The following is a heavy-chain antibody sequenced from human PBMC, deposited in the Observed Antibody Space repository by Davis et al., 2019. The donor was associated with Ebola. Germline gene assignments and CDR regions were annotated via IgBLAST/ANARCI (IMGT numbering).Heavy chain of an antibody. CDR1: GGSFSGYY. J-gene: IGHJ4*02. CDR2: INHSGST. Sequence: MPSETLSLTCAVYGGSFSGYYWSWIRQPPGKGLEWIGEINHSGSTNYNPSLKSRVTISVDTSKNQFPLKLSSVTAADTAVYYCARGFKRWLQYYGYWGQGTLVTVSS. V-gene: IGHV4-34*01. CDR3: ARGFKRWLQYYGY. D-gene: IGHD5-24*01.